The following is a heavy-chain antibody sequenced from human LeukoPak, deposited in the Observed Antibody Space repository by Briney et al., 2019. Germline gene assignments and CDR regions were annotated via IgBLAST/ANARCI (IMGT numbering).Heavy chain of an antibody. Sequence: GESLKISCKTSGYTFTNYWIGWVRQVPGKGLEWIGIIYPDDSDTRYSPSFQGQVTFSVDKSVNTAYLRWSSLKASDTAMYFCARFEVNYEDNRSYYFFDYWGQGTLVTVSS. V-gene: IGHV5-51*01. J-gene: IGHJ4*02. CDR3: ARFEVNYEDNRSYYFFDY. D-gene: IGHD3-22*01. CDR1: GYTFTNYW. CDR2: IYPDDSDT.